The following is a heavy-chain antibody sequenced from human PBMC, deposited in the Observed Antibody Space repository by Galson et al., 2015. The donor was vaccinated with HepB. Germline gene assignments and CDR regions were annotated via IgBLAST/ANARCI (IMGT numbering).Heavy chain of an antibody. J-gene: IGHJ3*02. V-gene: IGHV3-30*04. CDR1: GFTFSSYA. CDR2: ISYDGSNK. Sequence: SLRLSCAASGFTFSSYAMHWVRQAPGKGLEWVAVISYDGSNKYYADSVKGRFTISRDNSKNTLYLQMNSLRAEDTAVYYCARDATVTDAFDIWGQGTMVTVSS. D-gene: IGHD4-17*01. CDR3: ARDATVTDAFDI.